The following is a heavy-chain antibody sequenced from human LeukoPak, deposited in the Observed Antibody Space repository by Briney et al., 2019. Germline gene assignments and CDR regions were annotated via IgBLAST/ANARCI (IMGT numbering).Heavy chain of an antibody. J-gene: IGHJ4*02. CDR3: ATVDTAMVRGFDY. V-gene: IGHV4-59*01. CDR2: FYYSGST. CDR1: GGSISSYY. Sequence: SETLSLTCTVSGGSISSYYWSWIRQPPGKGLEWIGYFYYSGSTNYNPSLKSRVTISVDTSKNQFSLKLSSVTAADTAVYYCATVDTAMVRGFDYWGQGTLVTVSS. D-gene: IGHD5-18*01.